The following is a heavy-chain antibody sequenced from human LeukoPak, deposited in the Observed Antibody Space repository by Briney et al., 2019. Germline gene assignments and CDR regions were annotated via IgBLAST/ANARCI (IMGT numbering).Heavy chain of an antibody. V-gene: IGHV1-2*02. J-gene: IGHJ4*02. CDR1: GYTFTGYY. CDR2: INPNSGGT. Sequence: EASVKVSXKASGYTFTGYYMHWVRQAPGQGLEWMGWINPNSGGTNYAQKFQGRVTLTRDTSISTAYMEVRRLRSDDTAVYYCARDPDCSGGSCYRGYYFDYWGQGTLVTVSS. D-gene: IGHD2-15*01. CDR3: ARDPDCSGGSCYRGYYFDY.